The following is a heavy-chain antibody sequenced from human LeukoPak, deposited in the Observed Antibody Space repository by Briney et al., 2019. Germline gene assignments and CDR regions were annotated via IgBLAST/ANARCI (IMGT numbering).Heavy chain of an antibody. V-gene: IGHV3-74*03. CDR2: INERGTDS. CDR1: GFTFSGHW. CDR3: ARASSSWYYFDY. Sequence: GGSLRLSCTASGFTFSGHWIHWVRQPPGMGLVWVSRINERGTDSMYAESVKGRFTISRDNAKNTVYLQMNSLRAEDTAVYYCARASSSWYYFDYWGQGTLVTVSS. J-gene: IGHJ4*02. D-gene: IGHD6-13*01.